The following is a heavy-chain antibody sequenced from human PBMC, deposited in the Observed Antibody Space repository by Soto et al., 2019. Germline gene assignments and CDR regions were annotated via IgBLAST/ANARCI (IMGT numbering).Heavy chain of an antibody. V-gene: IGHV3-33*01. CDR2: ICSDGSNR. CDR1: GFTFSTFV. Sequence: QVQLVESGGGVVQPGRSLRLSCAASGFTFSTFVMHWVRQAPGKGLEWVAVICSDGSNRHYADSVKGRFTISRDNSRNTLHLQMNSLRAEDTAVYYCVRESVEVANDYWGQGTLVTVSS. J-gene: IGHJ4*02. CDR3: VRESVEVANDY.